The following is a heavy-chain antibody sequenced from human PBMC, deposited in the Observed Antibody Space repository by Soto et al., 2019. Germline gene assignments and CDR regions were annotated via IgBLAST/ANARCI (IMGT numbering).Heavy chain of an antibody. CDR1: GGXISNYY. D-gene: IGHD5-18*01. V-gene: IGHV4-59*01. Sequence: TSETLSLTCTVSGGXISNYYWNWIRQSPGKGLEKIEYIYSSGSTHYNPSLQNRVTISIDTSKNQVSLKVNSVTAADTAVYYCARDHPHSYGVYYFDYWGQGTPVTVSS. J-gene: IGHJ4*02. CDR2: IYSSGST. CDR3: ARDHPHSYGVYYFDY.